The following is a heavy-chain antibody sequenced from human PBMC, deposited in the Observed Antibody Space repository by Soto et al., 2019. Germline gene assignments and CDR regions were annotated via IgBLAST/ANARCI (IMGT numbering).Heavy chain of an antibody. CDR1: GYPVTAYY. V-gene: IGHV1-2*02. CDR2: INPATGAA. D-gene: IGHD3-3*01. J-gene: IGHJ3*02. CDR3: ARGGGVGVAGSAAFDM. Sequence: QLHLVQSGAVVKKPGASVTVSCSASGYPVTAYYMHWVRQAPGRGLEWMGGINPATGAAKYTQTFQGRVTMTRDPSTGTVFMELSGLTSEDTAVFSCARGGGVGVAGSAAFDMWGQGTLVTVSS.